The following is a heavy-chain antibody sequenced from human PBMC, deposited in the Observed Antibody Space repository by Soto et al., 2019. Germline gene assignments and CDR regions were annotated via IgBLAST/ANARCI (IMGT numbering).Heavy chain of an antibody. V-gene: IGHV4-59*02. CDR1: GGSVSSYY. D-gene: IGHD3-22*01. J-gene: IGHJ5*02. CDR2: IYYSGST. CDR3: ARDRSRYYYDSSPRGWFDP. Sequence: SETLSLTCTVSGGSVSSYYWSWIRQPPGKGLEWIGYIYYSGSTNYNPSLKSRVTISVDTSKNQFSLKLSSVTAADTAVYYCARDRSRYYYDSSPRGWFDPWGQGTLVTVSS.